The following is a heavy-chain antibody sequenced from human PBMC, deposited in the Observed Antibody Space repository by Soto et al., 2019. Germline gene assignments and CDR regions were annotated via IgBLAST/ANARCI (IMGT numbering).Heavy chain of an antibody. Sequence: QVQLQESGPGLVKPSGTLSLTCAVSGGSISSRHWWTWVRQSPGKGLEYIGELSHSGSSNSNPSLNSRVPLSLDKSKTHFCLTLTSVTAAETAVYSCARVVLTITRAPFDAWAQGTLVFVSS. J-gene: IGHJ3*01. CDR2: LSHSGSS. V-gene: IGHV4-4*02. CDR3: ARVVLTITRAPFDA. CDR1: GGSISSRHW. D-gene: IGHD1-20*01.